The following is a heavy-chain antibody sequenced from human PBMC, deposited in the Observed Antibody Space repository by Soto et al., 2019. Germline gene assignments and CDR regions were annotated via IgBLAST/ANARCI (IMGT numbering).Heavy chain of an antibody. CDR2: IYYSGST. D-gene: IGHD3-9*01. J-gene: IGHJ2*01. Sequence: QVQLQESGPGLVKPSETLSLTCTVSGGSVSSGSYYWSWIRQSPGKGLEWIGCIYYSGSTNYNPSLTSRVTISLDTSKNHFSLNLSSVTAADTAVYYCANSNYAVLTGYFQYYFDLWGRGTLVTVSS. CDR3: ANSNYAVLTGYFQYYFDL. V-gene: IGHV4-61*03. CDR1: GGSVSSGSYY.